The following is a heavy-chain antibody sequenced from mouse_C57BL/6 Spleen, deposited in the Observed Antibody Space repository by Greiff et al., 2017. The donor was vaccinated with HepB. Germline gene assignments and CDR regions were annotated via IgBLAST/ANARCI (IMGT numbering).Heavy chain of an antibody. J-gene: IGHJ1*03. Sequence: EVKVEESGGGLVQPGGSMKLSCAASGFTFSDAWMDWVRQSPEKGLEWVAEIRNKANNHATYYAESVKGRFTISRDDSKSSVYLQMNSLRAEDTGIYYCTRKVYYGTWCFDVWGTGTTVTVSS. V-gene: IGHV6-6*01. CDR1: GFTFSDAW. D-gene: IGHD2-1*01. CDR3: TRKVYYGTWCFDV. CDR2: IRNKANNHAT.